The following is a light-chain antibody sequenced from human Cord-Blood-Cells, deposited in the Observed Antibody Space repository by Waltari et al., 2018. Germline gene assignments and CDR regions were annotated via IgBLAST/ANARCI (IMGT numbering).Light chain of an antibody. CDR1: QSVLYSSNNKNY. Sequence: DIVMTQSPDPLAVSLGQPATIPCQSRQSVLYSSNNKNYLAWYQQKPGQPPKLLIYWASTRESGVPDRFSGSGSGTDFTLTISSLQAEDVAVYYCQQYYSTPLTFGGGTKVEIK. J-gene: IGKJ4*01. V-gene: IGKV4-1*01. CDR3: QQYYSTPLT. CDR2: WAS.